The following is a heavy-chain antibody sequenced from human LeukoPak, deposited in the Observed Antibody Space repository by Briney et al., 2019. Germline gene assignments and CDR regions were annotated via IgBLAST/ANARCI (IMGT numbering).Heavy chain of an antibody. V-gene: IGHV3-23*01. CDR2: ISGSGGST. J-gene: IGHJ4*02. D-gene: IGHD2-2*01. Sequence: GGSLRLSCAASGFTFSSYAMRWVRKAPGKGLEWVSAISGSGGSTYYADSVKGRFTISRDNSKNTLYLQMNSLRAEDTAVYYCAKDPRYCSSTSCYLVWGQGTLVTVSS. CDR3: AKDPRYCSSTSCYLV. CDR1: GFTFSSYA.